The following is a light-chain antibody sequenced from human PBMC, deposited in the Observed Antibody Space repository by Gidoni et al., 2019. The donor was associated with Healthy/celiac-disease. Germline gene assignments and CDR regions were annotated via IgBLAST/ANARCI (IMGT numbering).Light chain of an antibody. V-gene: IGKV3-20*01. Sequence: EIVLKQSSGTLSLSPGERATLSCRASQSVSSSYLAWYQQKPGQAPRLLIYGASSRATGIPDRFSGSGSGTDFTLTISRLEPEDFAVYYCQQYGSSSWTFGPGTKVEIK. CDR3: QQYGSSSWT. CDR1: QSVSSSY. J-gene: IGKJ1*01. CDR2: GAS.